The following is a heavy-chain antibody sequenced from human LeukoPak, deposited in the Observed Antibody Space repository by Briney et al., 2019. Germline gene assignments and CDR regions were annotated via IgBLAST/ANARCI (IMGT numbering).Heavy chain of an antibody. CDR1: GFAFNTYS. J-gene: IGHJ4*02. D-gene: IGHD3-16*02. CDR2: ITTSSTTK. V-gene: IGHV3-48*01. Sequence: GGSLRLSCAASGFAFNTYSMDWVRQAPGKGLQWVSSITTSSTTKYYADSVKGRFTISRDNAKNSLYLQMNSLRAEDTAVYYCAKYRSTFGGVIDDYWGQGTLVTVSS. CDR3: AKYRSTFGGVIDDY.